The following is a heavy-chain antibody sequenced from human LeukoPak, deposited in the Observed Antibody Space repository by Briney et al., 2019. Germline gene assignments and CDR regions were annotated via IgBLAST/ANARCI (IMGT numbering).Heavy chain of an antibody. Sequence: SETLSLTCTVSGGSISSGDYYWGWIRQPPGKGLEWIGSIYYSGSTYYNPSLKSRVTISVDTSKNQFSLKLSSVTAADTAVYYCARRAPYYYDRSGYYPGGYYFDYWGQGTLVTVSS. CDR1: GGSISSGDYY. CDR2: IYYSGST. D-gene: IGHD3-22*01. CDR3: ARRAPYYYDRSGYYPGGYYFDY. J-gene: IGHJ4*02. V-gene: IGHV4-39*01.